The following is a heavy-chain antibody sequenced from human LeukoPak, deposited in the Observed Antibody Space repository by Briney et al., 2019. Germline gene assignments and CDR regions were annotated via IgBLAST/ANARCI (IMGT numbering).Heavy chain of an antibody. D-gene: IGHD5-12*01. Sequence: PGGSLRLSCAGSGFTFSDYSMNWVRQAPGKRLEWVSSISSSSADINSADSVKGLFTISRDNAKISLFLQMNSLRAEDTAIYYCARETGYSGYGDYYYNAMDVWGQGTTVTVSS. CDR3: ARETGYSGYGDYYYNAMDV. J-gene: IGHJ6*02. V-gene: IGHV3-21*01. CDR1: GFTFSDYS. CDR2: ISSSSADI.